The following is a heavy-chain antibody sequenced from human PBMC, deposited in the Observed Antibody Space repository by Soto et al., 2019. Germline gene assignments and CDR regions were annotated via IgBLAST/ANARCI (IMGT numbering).Heavy chain of an antibody. CDR1: GGSFSGYY. V-gene: IGHV4-34*01. Sequence: PSETLSLTCAVYGGSFSGYYWTWIRQPPGKGLEWIGEITHSGSTNYNPSLKSRVTISVDTSKNQFSLNLNSVTAADTAVYYCARSSVRGWSYWGQGPLATASP. D-gene: IGHD3-10*02. J-gene: IGHJ4*02. CDR3: ARSSVRGWSY. CDR2: ITHSGST.